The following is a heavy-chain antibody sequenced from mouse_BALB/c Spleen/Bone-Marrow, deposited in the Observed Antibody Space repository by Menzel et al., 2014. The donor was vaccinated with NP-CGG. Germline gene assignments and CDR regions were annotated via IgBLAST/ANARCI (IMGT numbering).Heavy chain of an antibody. Sequence: EVQLVESGPELVKPGASVKVSCMASGYSYTDYNIYWMKQSHGRSLEWIGYVDPYNGGSSYSQKFKGKATSTADKSSSTAFMHLNSLTSEDSAVYYCASYFDYPWFAPWGQGTLVTVSA. D-gene: IGHD2-4*01. CDR1: GYSYTDYN. CDR3: ASYFDYPWFAP. V-gene: IGHV1S135*01. CDR2: VDPYNGGS. J-gene: IGHJ3*01.